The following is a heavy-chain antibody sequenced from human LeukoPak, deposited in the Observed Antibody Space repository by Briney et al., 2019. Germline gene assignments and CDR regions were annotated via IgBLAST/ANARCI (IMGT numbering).Heavy chain of an antibody. V-gene: IGHV3-23*01. CDR1: GFTFSSYA. Sequence: GGSLRLSCAASGFTFSSYAMSWVRQAPGKGLEWVSAISGSGGSTYYADSVKGRVTISRDNAKNSLFLQMNSLRAGDTAVYYCAKSGKGYTSGPFDYWGQGTLVTVSS. CDR2: ISGSGGST. D-gene: IGHD6-19*01. CDR3: AKSGKGYTSGPFDY. J-gene: IGHJ4*02.